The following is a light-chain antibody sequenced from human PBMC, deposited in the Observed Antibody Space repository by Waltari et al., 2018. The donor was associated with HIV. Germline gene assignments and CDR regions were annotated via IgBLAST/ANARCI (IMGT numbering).Light chain of an antibody. CDR1: QSVSSTY. CDR3: QQYGSSPIT. J-gene: IGKJ5*01. Sequence: EIVLTQSPGTLSLSPGDRATLSCRASQSVSSTYLGWHQQRPGQAPRLHIYSASGRATDIPDRFSGSGSGTDFTLTISRLEPEDFAVYYCQQYGSSPITFGQGTRLEIK. CDR2: SAS. V-gene: IGKV3-20*01.